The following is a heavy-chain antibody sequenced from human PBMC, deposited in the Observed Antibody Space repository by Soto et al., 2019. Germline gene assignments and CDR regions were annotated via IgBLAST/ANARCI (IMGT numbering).Heavy chain of an antibody. V-gene: IGHV3-23*01. CDR3: ARDPRLYESDWCPNWFGP. Sequence: EAQLLESGGGLVQPGGSLRLSCSASGFIFNNYAMSWVRQAPGKGLEWVSGITGYGATTYYAESVKGRFTISRDNSKNTLYLQMSTLTAEDTAVYYCARDPRLYESDWCPNWFGPWGQGTLVTVSS. CDR2: ITGYGATT. D-gene: IGHD3-9*01. CDR1: GFIFNNYA. J-gene: IGHJ5*02.